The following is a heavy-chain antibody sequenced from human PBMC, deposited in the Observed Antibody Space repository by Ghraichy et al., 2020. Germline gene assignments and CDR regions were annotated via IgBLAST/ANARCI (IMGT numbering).Heavy chain of an antibody. CDR3: ARVGPPQCGGDCYYFDY. CDR1: GGSISSYY. D-gene: IGHD2-21*02. J-gene: IGHJ4*02. V-gene: IGHV4-4*07. Sequence: SETLSLTCTVSGGSISSYYWSWIRQPAGKGLEWIGRIYTSGSTNYNPSLKSRVTMSVDTSKNQFSLKLSSVTAADTAVYYCARVGPPQCGGDCYYFDYWGQGTLVTVSS. CDR2: IYTSGST.